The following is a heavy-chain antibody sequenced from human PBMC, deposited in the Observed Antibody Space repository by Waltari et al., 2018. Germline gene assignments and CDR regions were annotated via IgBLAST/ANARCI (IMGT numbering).Heavy chain of an antibody. CDR3: AKDHGVAY. J-gene: IGHJ4*02. CDR2: ISNSGADT. CDR1: GLTFSIFA. Sequence: QLLESGGGLVQPGGSLRPSCSDSGLTFSIFAMSWVRQAPGKGLEWVSGISNSGADTYYADSVKGRFTISRDNSKKTLYLQMNSLRVEDTAVYYCAKDHGVAYWGRGTLVTVSA. D-gene: IGHD3-16*01. V-gene: IGHV3-23*01.